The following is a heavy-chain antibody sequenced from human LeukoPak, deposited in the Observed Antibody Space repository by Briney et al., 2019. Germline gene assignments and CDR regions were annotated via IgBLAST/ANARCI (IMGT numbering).Heavy chain of an antibody. CDR1: GFTFSSYS. J-gene: IGHJ4*02. CDR2: IKPDGTEK. CDR3: ARGGNSSWDY. V-gene: IGHV3-7*01. D-gene: IGHD6-6*01. Sequence: GGSLRLSCAASGFTFSSYSMNWVRQAPGKGLEWVANIKPDGTEKYYVDSLKGRFTISRDNAKNSLYLQMNSLRVEDTAVYYCARGGNSSWDYWGQGALVTVSS.